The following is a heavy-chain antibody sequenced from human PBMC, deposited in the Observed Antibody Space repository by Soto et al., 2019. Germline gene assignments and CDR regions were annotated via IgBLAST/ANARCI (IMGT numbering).Heavy chain of an antibody. J-gene: IGHJ6*02. V-gene: IGHV4-4*02. CDR1: GGSISSSNW. CDR2: IYHSGST. Sequence: QVQLQESGPGLVKPSGTLSLTCAVSGGSISSSNWWSWVRQPPGKGLEWIGEIYHSGSTNYNPSLKSRVTISVDKSKNQFSLKLCSVTAAETAVYYCARLMVRWGNYYGMDVWGQGTTVTVSS. CDR3: ARLMVRWGNYYGMDV. D-gene: IGHD3-10*01.